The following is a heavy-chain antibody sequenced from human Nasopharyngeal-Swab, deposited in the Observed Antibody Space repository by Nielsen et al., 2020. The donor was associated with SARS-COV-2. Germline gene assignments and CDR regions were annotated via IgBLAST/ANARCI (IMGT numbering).Heavy chain of an antibody. Sequence: SETLSLTCTVSGGSISSYYWSWIRQPPGQGLEWIGYIYYSGSTNYNPSLKSRVTISVDTSKNQFSLKLSSVTAADTAVYYCARLALGYCTNGVCYQGFDPWGQGTLVTVSS. CDR1: GGSISSYY. V-gene: IGHV4-59*08. CDR2: IYYSGST. D-gene: IGHD2-8*01. CDR3: ARLALGYCTNGVCYQGFDP. J-gene: IGHJ5*02.